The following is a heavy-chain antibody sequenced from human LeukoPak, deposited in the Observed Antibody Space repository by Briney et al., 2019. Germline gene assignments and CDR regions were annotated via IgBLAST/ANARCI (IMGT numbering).Heavy chain of an antibody. Sequence: ASVKVSCKASGYTFTGYYMHWVRQAPGQGLEWMGWINPNSGGTNYAQKFQGRVTMTRDTSISTAYMELSRLRSDDTAVYYCARVSFSLVGETPRRVYYFDYWGQGTLVTVSS. J-gene: IGHJ4*02. CDR3: ARVSFSLVGETPRRVYYFDY. CDR1: GYTFTGYY. V-gene: IGHV1-2*02. CDR2: INPNSGGT. D-gene: IGHD1-26*01.